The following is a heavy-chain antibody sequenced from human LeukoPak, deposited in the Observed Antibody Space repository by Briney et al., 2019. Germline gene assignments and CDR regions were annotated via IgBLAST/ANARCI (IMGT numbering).Heavy chain of an antibody. CDR2: INHSGST. CDR3: ARPKNYGDFNFDY. CDR1: GGSFGGYY. Sequence: PSGTLSLTCAVYGGSFGGYYWSWIRQPPGKGLEWIGEINHSGSTNYNPSLKSRVTISVDTSKNQFSLKLSSVTAADTAVYYCARPKNYGDFNFDYWGQGTLVTVSS. J-gene: IGHJ4*02. V-gene: IGHV4-34*01. D-gene: IGHD4-17*01.